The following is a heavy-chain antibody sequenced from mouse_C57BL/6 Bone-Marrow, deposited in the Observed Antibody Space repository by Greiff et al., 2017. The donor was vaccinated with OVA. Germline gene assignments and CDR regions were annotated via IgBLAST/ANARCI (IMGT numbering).Heavy chain of an antibody. CDR1: GYTFTSYW. CDR3: AIERGYGSSYYAMDY. CDR2: IHPSDSDT. J-gene: IGHJ4*01. D-gene: IGHD1-1*01. V-gene: IGHV1-74*01. Sequence: QVQLQQPGAELVKPGASVKVSCKASGYTFTSYWMHWVKQRPGQGLAWIGRIHPSDSDTTYNQKFTGKATLTVDKSASTAYMQLSSLTSEDAAVYYCAIERGYGSSYYAMDYWGQGTSVTVSS.